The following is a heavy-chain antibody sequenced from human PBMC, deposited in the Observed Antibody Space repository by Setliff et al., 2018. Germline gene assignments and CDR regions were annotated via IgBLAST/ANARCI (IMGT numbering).Heavy chain of an antibody. CDR3: ARMSRYSEFWSGYAEDYYSSYIDV. Sequence: LSLTCSVFGDSLTRSSSWWGWIRQPAGKGLEWIGNIYSSGTTKYNPSLKSRVTISVDTSKRQFSLNLLSVTAADTAVYHCARMSRYSEFWSGYAEDYYSSYIDVWGTGATVTAP. J-gene: IGHJ6*03. V-gene: IGHV4-61*09. CDR1: GDSLTRSSSW. CDR2: IYSSGTT. D-gene: IGHD3-3*01.